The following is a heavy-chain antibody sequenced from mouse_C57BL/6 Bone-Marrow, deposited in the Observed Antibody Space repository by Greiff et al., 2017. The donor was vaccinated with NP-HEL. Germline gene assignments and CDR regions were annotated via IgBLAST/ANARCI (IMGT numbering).Heavy chain of an antibody. V-gene: IGHV1-81*01. CDR3: ARPIYYYGHWYFDV. CDR1: GYTFTSYG. J-gene: IGHJ1*03. CDR2: IYPRSGNT. D-gene: IGHD1-1*01. Sequence: VKLQQSGAELARPGASVKLSCKASGYTFTSYGISWVKQRTGQGLEWIGEIYPRSGNTYYNEKFKGKATLTADKSSSTAYMELRSLTSEDSAVYFCARPIYYYGHWYFDVWGTGTTVTVSS.